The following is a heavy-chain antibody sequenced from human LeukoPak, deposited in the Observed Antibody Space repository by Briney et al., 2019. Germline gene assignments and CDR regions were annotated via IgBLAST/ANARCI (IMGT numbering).Heavy chain of an antibody. CDR2: INPNIGGA. CDR3: ARDDPRGWYYFDY. Sequence: ASVKVSCKASGYTFTGYYMHWVRQAPGQGLEWMGWINPNIGGANYAQKFQGRVTITRDTSISTAYMELSRLRSDDTAVYYCARDDPRGWYYFDYWGQGTLVTVSS. CDR1: GYTFTGYY. J-gene: IGHJ4*02. V-gene: IGHV1-2*02. D-gene: IGHD3-10*01.